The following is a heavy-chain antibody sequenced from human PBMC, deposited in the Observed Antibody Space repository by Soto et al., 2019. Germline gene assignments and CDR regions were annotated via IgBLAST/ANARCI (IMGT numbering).Heavy chain of an antibody. V-gene: IGHV4-31*03. CDR3: ARGEVGSSTSCYPY. D-gene: IGHD2-2*01. J-gene: IGHJ4*02. CDR1: GGSISSGGYY. CDR2: IYYSGST. Sequence: QVQLQESGPGLAKPSQTLSLTCTVSGGSISSGGYYWSWIRQHPGKGLEWIGYIYYSGSTYYNPSLKSRVTISVDTSKNQFSLKLSSVTAADTAVYYCARGEVGSSTSCYPYWGQGTLVTVSS.